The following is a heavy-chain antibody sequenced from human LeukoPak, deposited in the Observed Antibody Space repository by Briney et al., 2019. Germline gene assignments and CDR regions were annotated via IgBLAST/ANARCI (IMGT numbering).Heavy chain of an antibody. Sequence: SETLSLTCTVSGGSISSNGYYWGWIRQPPGKGLEWIGSIYYSGSTFYNPSLKSRVTISLDKSRNQFSLKLSSVTAADTAVYYCAREVVPAAHYYYYYMDVWGKGTTVTVSS. V-gene: IGHV4-39*07. J-gene: IGHJ6*03. CDR1: GGSISSNGYY. D-gene: IGHD2-2*01. CDR2: IYYSGST. CDR3: AREVVPAAHYYYYYMDV.